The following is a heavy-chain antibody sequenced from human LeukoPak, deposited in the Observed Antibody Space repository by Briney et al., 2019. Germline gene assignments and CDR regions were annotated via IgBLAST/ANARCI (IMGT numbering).Heavy chain of an antibody. V-gene: IGHV3-30*02. CDR2: IRYDGSNK. CDR3: AKDPSFRPGYFDY. J-gene: IGHJ4*02. Sequence: PGGSLRLSCAASGFTFSSYEMSWVRQAPGKGLEWVAFIRYDGSNKYYADSVKGRFTISRDNSKNTLYLQMNSLRAEDTAVYYRAKDPSFRPGYFDYWGQGTLVTVSS. CDR1: GFTFSSYE.